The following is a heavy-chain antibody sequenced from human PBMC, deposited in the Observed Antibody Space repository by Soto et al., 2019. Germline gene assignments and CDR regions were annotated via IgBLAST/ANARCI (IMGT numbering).Heavy chain of an antibody. CDR2: ISGSGGST. D-gene: IGHD2-21*02. Sequence: GGSLRLSCAASGFTFSSYAMSWVRQAPGKGLKWVSAISGSGGSTYYADSVKGRFTISRDNSKNTLYLQMNSLRAEDTAVYYCAKDDNPYCGGDCPYFQHWGQGTLVTVSS. V-gene: IGHV3-23*01. CDR1: GFTFSSYA. CDR3: AKDDNPYCGGDCPYFQH. J-gene: IGHJ1*01.